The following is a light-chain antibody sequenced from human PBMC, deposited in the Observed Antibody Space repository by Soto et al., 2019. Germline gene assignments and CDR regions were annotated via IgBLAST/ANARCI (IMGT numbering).Light chain of an antibody. CDR2: DVS. Sequence: QSALTQPASVSGSPGQSITISCTGTSSDVGGYNYVSWYQQHPGKAPKLMIYDVSNRPSGVPNRFSGSKSGNTASLTISGLQAEDEADYYCSLYTRSSTPHVVFGGGTKLTVL. CDR1: SSDVGGYNY. J-gene: IGLJ2*01. CDR3: SLYTRSSTPHVV. V-gene: IGLV2-14*01.